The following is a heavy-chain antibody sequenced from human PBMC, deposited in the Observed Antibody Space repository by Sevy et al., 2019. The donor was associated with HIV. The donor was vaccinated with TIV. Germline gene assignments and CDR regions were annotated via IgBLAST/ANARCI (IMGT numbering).Heavy chain of an antibody. CDR2: LPFGCGEI. J-gene: IGHJ4*02. D-gene: IGHD2-8*01. Sequence: GGSLRPSFRPSGFPFSNYSLSWVAQPPGKGRDWVSTLPFGCGEINYADSVKGRFTISRDNSKSSVYLQMNNLRPEDTAVYYCAREGCTKPHDYWGQGTLVTVSS. CDR1: GFPFSNYS. CDR3: AREGCTKPHDY. V-gene: IGHV3-23*01.